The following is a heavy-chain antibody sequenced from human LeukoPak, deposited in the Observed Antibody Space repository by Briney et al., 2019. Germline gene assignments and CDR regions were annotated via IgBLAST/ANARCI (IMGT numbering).Heavy chain of an antibody. D-gene: IGHD6-13*01. CDR1: GASINNNNYY. V-gene: IGHV4-39*01. CDR3: ATSSSSWTVSY. CDR2: IYYSGST. Sequence: SETLSLTCTGSGASINNNNYYWGWIRQPPGKGLEWIGSIYYSGSTYYNPSLKSRVTISVDTSRNQFSLKLSSVAAADTAVYFCATSSSSWTVSYWGQGTLVTVSS. J-gene: IGHJ4*02.